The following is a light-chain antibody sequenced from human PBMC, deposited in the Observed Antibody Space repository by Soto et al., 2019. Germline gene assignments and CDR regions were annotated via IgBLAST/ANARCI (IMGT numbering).Light chain of an antibody. Sequence: DIQMTQSPYSLSASVGDTVTITCRASQSISTYLNWYQQKPGKAPELLIYAASSLQSGVPLRFTGSGSGTDFTLTILSLQPEDCASYYCQHSYTTPLSFGGGTKVEVK. CDR1: QSISTY. CDR2: AAS. CDR3: QHSYTTPLS. V-gene: IGKV1-39*01. J-gene: IGKJ4*01.